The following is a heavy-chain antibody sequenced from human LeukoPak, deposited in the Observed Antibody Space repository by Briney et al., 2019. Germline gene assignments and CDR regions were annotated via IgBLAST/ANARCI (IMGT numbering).Heavy chain of an antibody. V-gene: IGHV4-34*01. D-gene: IGHD2-2*01. CDR1: GGSFSGYY. J-gene: IGHJ5*02. CDR2: INHSGST. CDR3: ARGGGSIVVVPAAKRYNWFDP. Sequence: SETLSLTCADYGGSFSGYYWSWIRQPPGKGLEWIGEINHSGSTNYNPSLKSRVTISVDTSKNQFSLKLSSVTAADTAVYYCARGGGSIVVVPAAKRYNWFDPWGQGTLVTVSS.